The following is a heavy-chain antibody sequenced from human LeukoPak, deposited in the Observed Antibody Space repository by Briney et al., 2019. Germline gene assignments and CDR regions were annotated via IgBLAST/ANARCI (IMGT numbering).Heavy chain of an antibody. J-gene: IGHJ4*02. CDR3: AKGAHLTMFRGALEN. V-gene: IGHV3-33*06. D-gene: IGHD3-10*01. Sequence: GGSLRLSCAASAFTFSNYGMHWVRQAPGKGLEWVPVIWFDGTNKYYADSVKGRFTISRDNSKNTLYLQMNSLRAEDTAVYYCAKGAHLTMFRGALENLGRGTLVTVSS. CDR1: AFTFSNYG. CDR2: IWFDGTNK.